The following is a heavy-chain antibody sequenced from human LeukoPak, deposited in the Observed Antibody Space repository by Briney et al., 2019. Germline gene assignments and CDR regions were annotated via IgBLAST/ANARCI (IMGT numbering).Heavy chain of an antibody. CDR1: GGSISSYY. V-gene: IGHV4-59*08. D-gene: IGHD1-1*01. Sequence: SETLSLTCSVSGGSISSYYWSWIRPPPGKGLEWIGYIYYSGSSDFNPSLQSRVTISVDTSKNQFSLALSSVTAADTAVYYCARVSSGTYYYGMDVWGQGTTVIVSS. CDR2: IYYSGSS. J-gene: IGHJ6*02. CDR3: ARVSSGTYYYGMDV.